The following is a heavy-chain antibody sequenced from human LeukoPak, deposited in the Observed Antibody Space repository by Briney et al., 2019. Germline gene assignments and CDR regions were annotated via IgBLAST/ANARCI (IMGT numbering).Heavy chain of an antibody. Sequence: ASVKVSCKASGYTFTGYYMHWVRQAPGQGLEWMGWINPNSGGTNYAQKFQGRVTMTRDTSISTAYMELSRLRSDDTAVYYCARFYTVTTPFDYWGQGTLVTVSS. CDR2: INPNSGGT. J-gene: IGHJ4*02. V-gene: IGHV1-2*02. CDR1: GYTFTGYY. CDR3: ARFYTVTTPFDY. D-gene: IGHD4-17*01.